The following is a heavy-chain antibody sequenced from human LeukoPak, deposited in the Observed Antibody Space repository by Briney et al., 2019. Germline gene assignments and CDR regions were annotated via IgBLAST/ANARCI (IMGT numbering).Heavy chain of an antibody. D-gene: IGHD1-26*01. J-gene: IGHJ4*02. V-gene: IGHV3-30*03. CDR3: STDGTPKFEY. CDR1: RFTFNTYG. CDR2: ISSDGRNQ. Sequence: GGSLRLSCAASRFTFNTYGMQWVRRAPGKGLEWVATISSDGRNQHYADSVQGRFTISRDNSKNTLYLQMDNLRTEDTAVYYCSTDGTPKFEYWGQGTLVTVSS.